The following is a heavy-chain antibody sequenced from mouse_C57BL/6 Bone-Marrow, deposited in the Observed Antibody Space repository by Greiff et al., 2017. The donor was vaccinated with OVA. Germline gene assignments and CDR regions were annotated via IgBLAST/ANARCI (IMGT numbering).Heavy chain of an antibody. D-gene: IGHD1-1*01. Sequence: VKLQQPGAELVRPGSSVKLSCKASGYTFTNYWMHWVKQRPIQGLEWIGNIDPSDSETHYNHKFKDKATLTVDKSSSTAYMQLSSLTSEDSAVYYCARKDYYGSSSYAMDYWGQGTSVTVSS. V-gene: IGHV1-52*01. CDR2: IDPSDSET. J-gene: IGHJ4*01. CDR3: ARKDYYGSSSYAMDY. CDR1: GYTFTNYW.